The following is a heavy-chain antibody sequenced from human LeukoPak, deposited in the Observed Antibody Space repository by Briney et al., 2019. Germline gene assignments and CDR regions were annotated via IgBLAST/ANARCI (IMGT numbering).Heavy chain of an antibody. V-gene: IGHV4-59*08. CDR1: GGSISSYY. D-gene: IGHD3-10*01. CDR3: ARSATEGGFGPDNWFDP. J-gene: IGHJ5*02. Sequence: SETLSLTCTVSGGSISSYYWSWIRQPPGKGLEWIGYVYYSGSTNYNPSLKSRVTISVDTSKNQFSLKLSSVTAADTAVYYCARSATEGGFGPDNWFDPWGQGTLVTVSS. CDR2: VYYSGST.